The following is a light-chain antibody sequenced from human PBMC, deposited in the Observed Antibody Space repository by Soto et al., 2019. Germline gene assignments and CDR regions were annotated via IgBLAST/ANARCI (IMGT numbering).Light chain of an antibody. Sequence: QSALTQPASVSGSPGQSITISCTGTSSDVGSYKLVSWYQHYPGKVPKLMISEDSKRPSGVSNRFSGSKSGNTVSLTNSGRQAEDEAEYYCCSYAGSSTVVFGGGTKLTVL. CDR3: CSYAGSSTVV. CDR1: SSDVGSYKL. V-gene: IGLV2-23*01. J-gene: IGLJ2*01. CDR2: EDS.